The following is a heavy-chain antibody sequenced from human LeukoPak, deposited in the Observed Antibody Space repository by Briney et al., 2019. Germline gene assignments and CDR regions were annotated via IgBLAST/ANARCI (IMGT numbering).Heavy chain of an antibody. J-gene: IGHJ5*02. D-gene: IGHD2-15*01. V-gene: IGHV1-2*02. Sequence: ASVKVSCKASGYTFTGYYMHWVRQAPGQGLEWMGWINPNSGGTNYAQKFQGRVTMTRDTSISTAYMELSRLRSDDTAVYYCARGQRLVAARKKNWFDPWGQGTLVTVSS. CDR3: ARGQRLVAARKKNWFDP. CDR2: INPNSGGT. CDR1: GYTFTGYY.